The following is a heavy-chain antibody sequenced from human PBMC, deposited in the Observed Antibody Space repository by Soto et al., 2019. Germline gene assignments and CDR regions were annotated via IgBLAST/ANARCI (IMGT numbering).Heavy chain of an antibody. Sequence: PSETLSLTCTVSGGSIINYYWTWIRQPAGKGLEWVGRIYSSGSTSYNPSLKSRLTMSVDTSKNQFSLKLTSVTAADTALYYCARQTTYSSSWFDYWGHGXLVTVSS. D-gene: IGHD6-13*01. CDR1: GGSIINYY. J-gene: IGHJ5*01. CDR2: IYSSGST. V-gene: IGHV4-4*07. CDR3: ARQTTYSSSWFDY.